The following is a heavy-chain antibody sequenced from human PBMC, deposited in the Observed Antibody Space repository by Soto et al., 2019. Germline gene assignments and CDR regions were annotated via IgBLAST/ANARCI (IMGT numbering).Heavy chain of an antibody. V-gene: IGHV2-5*02. CDR2: IYWDDDK. CDR3: THSSRCADCNF. D-gene: IGHD2-15*01. Sequence: QITLKESGPMLVKPTQTLTLTCTFSGFSLSSSGVSVGWIRQPPGKALEWLAHIYWDDDKRYSPSLKNRLIITKDTSKNQVILTMTDMDPVDTATCYCTHSSRCADCNFWGQGTMVAVSS. CDR1: GFSLSSSGVS. J-gene: IGHJ3*01.